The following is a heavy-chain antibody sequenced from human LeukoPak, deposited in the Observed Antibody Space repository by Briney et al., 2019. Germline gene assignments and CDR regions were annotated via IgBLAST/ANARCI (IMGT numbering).Heavy chain of an antibody. V-gene: IGHV3-23*01. Sequence: GGSLRLSCAASGFTVSSNYMSWVRQAPGKGLEWVSAISGSGGSTYYADSVKGRFTISRDNSKNTLYLQMNSLRAEDTAVYYCAKDGEDIVVVPAAIAANWFDPWGQGTLVTVSS. CDR1: GFTVSSNY. CDR3: AKDGEDIVVVPAAIAANWFDP. J-gene: IGHJ5*02. D-gene: IGHD2-2*02. CDR2: ISGSGGST.